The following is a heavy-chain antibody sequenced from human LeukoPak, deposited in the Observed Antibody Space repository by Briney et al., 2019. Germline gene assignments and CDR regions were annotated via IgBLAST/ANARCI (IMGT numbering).Heavy chain of an antibody. J-gene: IGHJ6*03. V-gene: IGHV4-39*01. CDR2: LYYSGST. CDR3: VRQPDYYYYYYMDV. CDR1: NGSISSSSYY. Sequence: SETLSLTCIVSNGSISSSSYYWGWIRQPPGKGLEWIGSLYYSGSTYYNPSLKTRVTISVDTSKSQFSLKLDSVTAADTAVYYCVRQPDYYYYYYMDVWGRGTSVTVSS.